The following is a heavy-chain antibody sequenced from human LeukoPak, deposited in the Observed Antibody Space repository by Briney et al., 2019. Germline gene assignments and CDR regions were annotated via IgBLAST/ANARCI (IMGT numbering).Heavy chain of an antibody. Sequence: GGSLRLSCAASGFTFSNFGMSWVRQAPGKGLEWVSVISGSGGSTYYADSVKGRFTISRDNSKNTLYLQMNSLRAEDTAVYYCAKGLGRYFDYWGQGTLVTVSS. V-gene: IGHV3-23*01. D-gene: IGHD7-27*01. CDR1: GFTFSNFG. CDR3: AKGLGRYFDY. CDR2: ISGSGGST. J-gene: IGHJ4*02.